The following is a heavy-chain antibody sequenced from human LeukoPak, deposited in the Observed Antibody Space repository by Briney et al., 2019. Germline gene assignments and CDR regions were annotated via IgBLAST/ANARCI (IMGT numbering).Heavy chain of an antibody. D-gene: IGHD2-2*02. V-gene: IGHV3-23*01. J-gene: IGHJ2*01. CDR1: GFTFSRYA. CDR2: ISGSGDST. Sequence: GGSLRLSCAASGFTFSRYAMSWVRQAPGKGLEWVSAISGSGDSTYYADSVKGRFTISRDNSKNTVSLQMTSLEAEDTAVYYCVRNGCSATNCYIFLGDWYFDLWGRGTLVTVSS. CDR3: VRNGCSATNCYIFLGDWYFDL.